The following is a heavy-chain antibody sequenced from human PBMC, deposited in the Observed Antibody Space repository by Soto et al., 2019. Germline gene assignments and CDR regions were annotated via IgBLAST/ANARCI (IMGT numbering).Heavy chain of an antibody. CDR3: ARDGGGRSSGWFDY. CDR1: GFTFMIYA. Sequence: WGSRKLSCAASGFTFMIYAMHWVRQAPGKGLEWVAVISYDGSNKYYADSVKGRFTISRDNSKNTLYLQMNSLRAEDTAVYYCARDGGGRSSGWFDYWGQGTLVTVSS. D-gene: IGHD6-19*01. J-gene: IGHJ4*02. CDR2: ISYDGSNK. V-gene: IGHV3-30-3*01.